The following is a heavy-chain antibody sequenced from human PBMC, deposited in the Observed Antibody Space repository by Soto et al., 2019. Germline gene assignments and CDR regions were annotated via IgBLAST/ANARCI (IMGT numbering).Heavy chain of an antibody. V-gene: IGHV3-9*01. CDR2: ISWNSGRI. J-gene: IGHJ4*02. CDR1: GFTFDDYA. CDR3: AKDKWELSYYFDH. Sequence: EVQLVESGGGLVQPGRSLRLSCAASGFTFDDYAMHWVRQAPGKGLEWVSIISWNSGRIGYAYSVKGRFTISRDNAKNSLYLQMNSLRAEDTALYYCAKDKWELSYYFDHWGQGTLVTVSS. D-gene: IGHD1-26*01.